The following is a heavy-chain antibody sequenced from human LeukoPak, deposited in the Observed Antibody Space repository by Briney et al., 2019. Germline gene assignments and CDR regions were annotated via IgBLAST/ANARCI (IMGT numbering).Heavy chain of an antibody. Sequence: SETLSLTCAVYGGSFSGYYWSWIRQPPGKGLEWIGEINHSGSTNYNPSLKSRVTISVDTSKNQFSLKLSSVTAADTAVYYCARRKWGTYYFDYWGQGTLVTVS. J-gene: IGHJ4*02. CDR1: GGSFSGYY. V-gene: IGHV4-34*01. CDR3: ARRKWGTYYFDY. D-gene: IGHD3-16*01. CDR2: INHSGST.